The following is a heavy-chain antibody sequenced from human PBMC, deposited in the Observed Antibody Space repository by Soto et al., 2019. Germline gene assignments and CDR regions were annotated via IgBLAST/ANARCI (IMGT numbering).Heavy chain of an antibody. V-gene: IGHV4-4*02. D-gene: IGHD2-2*01. CDR2: IYHSGST. J-gene: IGHJ5*02. Sequence: SETLSLTCAVSGDSISSSNWWSWVRQPPGKGLEWIGEIYHSGSTNYNPSLTSRVSLSVDKSKNQFSLKLYSVTAADTAVYYCARLNQEDFNRNRDWFDPWGQGTLVTVSS. CDR1: GDSISSSNW. CDR3: ARLNQEDFNRNRDWFDP.